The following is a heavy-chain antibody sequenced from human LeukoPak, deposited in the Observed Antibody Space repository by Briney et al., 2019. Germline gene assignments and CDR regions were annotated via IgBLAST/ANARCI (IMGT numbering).Heavy chain of an antibody. CDR3: ARDERGGYYVD. J-gene: IGHJ4*02. Sequence: GGSLSLSCAASEFMFSSYWMSWVRQAPGRGLEWVANIKDDGNMKQYADSVRGRFTISRDNTKSSLYLQMSSLRAEDSAVYYCARDERGGYYVDWGQGTLVTVSS. D-gene: IGHD3-22*01. CDR2: IKDDGNMK. CDR1: EFMFSSYW. V-gene: IGHV3-7*01.